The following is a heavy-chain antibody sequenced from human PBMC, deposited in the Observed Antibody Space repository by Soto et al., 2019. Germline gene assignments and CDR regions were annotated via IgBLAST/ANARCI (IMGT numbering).Heavy chain of an antibody. J-gene: IGHJ4*02. CDR2: ISPNSEKT. Sequence: QGHLVQSGSEVKKPGASVRVSCEASGYTFSNFGISWVRQAPGEGLEWMGWISPNSEKTKIAQRFQGRVTMSTDISASTSYPELRGLTSDDTAVYYCTKDAKFDGIYTGYFVNVLWGQGTPVTVSS. CDR3: TKDAKFDGIYTGYFVNVL. V-gene: IGHV1-18*01. CDR1: GYTFSNFG. D-gene: IGHD3-9*01.